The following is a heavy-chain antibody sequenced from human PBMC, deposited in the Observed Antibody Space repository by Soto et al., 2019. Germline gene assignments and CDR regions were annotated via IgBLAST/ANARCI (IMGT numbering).Heavy chain of an antibody. CDR1: GYTFTSYD. CDR3: ARGVGISIGLYEYYYYYGMDV. Sequence: ASVQVSCKASGYTFTSYDINWVRQATGQGLEWMGWMNPNSGNTGYAQKFQGRVTMTRNTSISPAYMELSSLRSEDTAVYYCARGVGISIGLYEYYYYYGMDVWGQGTTVTVSS. J-gene: IGHJ6*02. CDR2: MNPNSGNT. D-gene: IGHD2-21*01. V-gene: IGHV1-8*01.